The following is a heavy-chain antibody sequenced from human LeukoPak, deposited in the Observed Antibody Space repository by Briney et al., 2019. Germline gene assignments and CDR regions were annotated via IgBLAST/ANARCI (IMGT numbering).Heavy chain of an antibody. V-gene: IGHV1-8*02. CDR3: ARGGIGSYVDY. D-gene: IGHD1-26*01. Sequence: ASVKVSCKAAGGTFSSYAINWVRQATGQGLEWMGWMNPNSGNTGYAQKFQGRVTMTRNTSISTAYMELSSLRSEDTAVYYCARGGIGSYVDYWGQGTLVTVSS. CDR2: MNPNSGNT. J-gene: IGHJ4*02. CDR1: GGTFSSYA.